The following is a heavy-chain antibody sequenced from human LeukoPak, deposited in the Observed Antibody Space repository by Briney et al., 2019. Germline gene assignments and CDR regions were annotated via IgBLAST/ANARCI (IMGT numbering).Heavy chain of an antibody. D-gene: IGHD1-26*01. CDR3: ARGALEWELLGAFDI. CDR2: ISAYNGNT. J-gene: IGHJ3*02. CDR1: GYTFTSYG. V-gene: IGHV1-18*01. Sequence: ASVKVSCKASGYTFTSYGISWVRQAPGQGLEWMGWISAYNGNTNYAQKLQGRVTMTTDTTTSTVCMELRSLRSDDTAVYYCARGALEWELLGAFDIWGQGTMVTVSS.